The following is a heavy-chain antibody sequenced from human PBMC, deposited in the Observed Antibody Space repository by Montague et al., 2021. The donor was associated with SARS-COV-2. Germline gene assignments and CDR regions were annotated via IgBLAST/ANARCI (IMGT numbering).Heavy chain of an antibody. CDR2: IYYSGGT. CDR1: GGSISTYY. D-gene: IGHD3-10*01. Sequence: SETLSLTCTVSGGSISTYYWCWIRQPPGKGLEWIGYIYYSGGTNYNPSPKSRVPILVDTSTNQFSLKLNSVTAADTAVYYCASHSGRFGVLAVLGKDAFDVWGQGTMVTVSS. V-gene: IGHV4-59*08. J-gene: IGHJ3*01. CDR3: ASHSGRFGVLAVLGKDAFDV.